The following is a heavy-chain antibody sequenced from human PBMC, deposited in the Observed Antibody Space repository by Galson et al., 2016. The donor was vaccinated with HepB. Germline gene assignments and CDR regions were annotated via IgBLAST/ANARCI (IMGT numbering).Heavy chain of an antibody. D-gene: IGHD4/OR15-4a*01. V-gene: IGHV4-39*01. CDR3: ARHHYSANYRGLAYYFDY. Sequence: SETLSLTCTVSGGSISGSPSYWGWVRQPPGEGLEWIVSVHYSGRPFYNPSLKRRVTISVDTSKNQFSLKLRSVTAADTSLYYCARHHYSANYRGLAYYFDYWGQGTLVTVSS. J-gene: IGHJ4*02. CDR1: GGSISGSPSY. CDR2: VHYSGRP.